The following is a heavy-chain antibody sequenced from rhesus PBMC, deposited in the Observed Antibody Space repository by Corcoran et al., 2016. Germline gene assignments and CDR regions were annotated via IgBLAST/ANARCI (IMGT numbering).Heavy chain of an antibody. J-gene: IGHJ4*01. CDR1: GGSISSNY. CDR2: ISCRGVST. V-gene: IGHV4-160*01. CDR3: ARTPGLYFDY. Sequence: QVQLQESGPGLVKPSETLSLTCAVSGGSISSNYWSGIRQPPGKGLDWIGRISCRGVSTDSNPSLKSRVPISTDTSKNQFSLKLSSVTAADTAVYYCARTPGLYFDYWGQGVLVTVSS.